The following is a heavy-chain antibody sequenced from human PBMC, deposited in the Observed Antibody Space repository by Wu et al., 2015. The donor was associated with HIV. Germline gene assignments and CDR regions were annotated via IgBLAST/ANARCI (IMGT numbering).Heavy chain of an antibody. CDR3: AKKSCIYSYFYFYYMDV. CDR1: GDIFTNFG. J-gene: IGHJ6*03. D-gene: IGHD2-8*01. V-gene: IGHV1-18*01. CDR2: ISAYNGNT. Sequence: QVHLVQSGAEVKKPGASVKVSCTASGDIFTNFGISWVRQAPGQGLEWMGWISAYNGNTNYAQKLQGRVTMTTDTTTRTAYMELRSLRSDDTAIYYCAKKSCIYSYFYFYYMDVVGTNGTTVTVSS.